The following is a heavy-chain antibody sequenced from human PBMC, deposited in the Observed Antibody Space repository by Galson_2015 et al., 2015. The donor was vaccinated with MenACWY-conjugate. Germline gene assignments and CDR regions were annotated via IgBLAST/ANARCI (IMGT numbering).Heavy chain of an antibody. D-gene: IGHD6-13*01. J-gene: IGHJ6*03. CDR3: ARDPPATAAVPYYYYMDV. Sequence: SLRLSCAASGFTFSSYSMNWVLQAPGKGLEWVSYISSSSSTIYYADSVKGRFTISRDNAKNSLYLQMNSLRAEDTAVYYCARDPPATAAVPYYYYMDVWGKGTTVTVSS. CDR1: GFTFSSYS. CDR2: ISSSSSTI. V-gene: IGHV3-48*01.